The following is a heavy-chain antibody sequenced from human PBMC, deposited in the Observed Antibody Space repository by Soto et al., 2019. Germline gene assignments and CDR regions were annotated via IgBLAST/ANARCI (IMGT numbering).Heavy chain of an antibody. Sequence: PSETLSLTCAVYGGSFSGYYWSWIRQPPGKGLEWIGEINHSGSTNYNPSLKSRVTISVDTSKNQFSLKLSSVTAADTAVYYCARHVVWFGELLLSHYYYGMDVLGKGTTVT. V-gene: IGHV4-34*01. D-gene: IGHD3-10*01. CDR1: GGSFSGYY. J-gene: IGHJ6*04. CDR3: ARHVVWFGELLLSHYYYGMDV. CDR2: INHSGST.